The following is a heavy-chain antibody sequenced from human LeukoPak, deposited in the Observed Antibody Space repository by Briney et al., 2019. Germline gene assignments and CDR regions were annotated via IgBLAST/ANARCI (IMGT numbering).Heavy chain of an antibody. CDR2: INHSGYT. D-gene: IGHD4-17*01. CDR3: TRMTTGHDY. J-gene: IGHJ4*02. V-gene: IGHV4-34*01. Sequence: SETLSLTCAVSGVSFDDYYWSWVRQPPGKGLEWIGEINHSGYTNDSPSLKSRVTVSIDTSRKQFSLNLRSVTVADTAVYYCTRMTTGHDYWGQGTLVTVSS. CDR1: GVSFDDYY.